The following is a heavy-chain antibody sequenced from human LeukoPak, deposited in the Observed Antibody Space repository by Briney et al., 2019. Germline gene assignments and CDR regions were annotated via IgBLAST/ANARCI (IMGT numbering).Heavy chain of an antibody. CDR1: GGSISSSSYY. CDR2: IYYSGST. D-gene: IGHD1-26*01. Sequence: NPSETLSLTCTVSGGSISSSSYYWGWIRQPPGMGLEWIATIYYSGSTYYNPSLKSRVTISVDTSKNQFSLKLSSVTAADTAVYYCARGGRRRWNWFDPWGQGTLVTVSS. CDR3: ARGGRRRWNWFDP. J-gene: IGHJ5*02. V-gene: IGHV4-39*01.